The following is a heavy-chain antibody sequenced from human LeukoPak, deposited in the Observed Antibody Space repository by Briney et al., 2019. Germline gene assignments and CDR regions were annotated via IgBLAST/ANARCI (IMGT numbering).Heavy chain of an antibody. CDR3: AEASWVSSTDAVR. V-gene: IGHV3-23*01. Sequence: GGSLRLSCAASGLSFSSFAMSWVRQGPARGLEWVSSIRGNGETFYADSVKGRFTLSSVQLNNLRVEDTAIYYCAEASWVSSTDAVRWGQGTLVTVSS. J-gene: IGHJ4*02. CDR1: GLSFSSFA. D-gene: IGHD3-16*01. CDR2: IRGNGET.